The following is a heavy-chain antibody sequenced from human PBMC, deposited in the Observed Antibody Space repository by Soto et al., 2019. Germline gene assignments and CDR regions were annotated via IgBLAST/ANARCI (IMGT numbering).Heavy chain of an antibody. D-gene: IGHD4-17*01. J-gene: IGHJ5*02. CDR3: ASGDYSHYDL. V-gene: IGHV4-39*07. Sequence: SETLSLTCTVSCGSISSNSYYWDWIRQPPGKGLEWIGSLFYSGATYHNPSLQSRVTISVDKYKNQFSRNLSSVTAADTAVYYCASGDYSHYDLWGQGTLVTVSS. CDR1: CGSISSNSYY. CDR2: LFYSGAT.